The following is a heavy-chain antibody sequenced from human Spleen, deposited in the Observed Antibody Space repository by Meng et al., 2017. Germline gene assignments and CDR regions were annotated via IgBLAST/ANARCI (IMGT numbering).Heavy chain of an antibody. CDR1: GGSISSSNW. CDR3: ASLPGSVSFIEHGMDV. CDR2: IYHSGST. D-gene: IGHD3-10*01. Sequence: SETLSLTCAVSGGSISSSNWWTWVRQAPGKGLEWIGEIYHSGSTNYNPSLKSRVTITGDKSKNQFSLKLTSVTAADTAVYYCASLPGSVSFIEHGMDVWGQGTTVTVSS. V-gene: IGHV4-4*02. J-gene: IGHJ6*02.